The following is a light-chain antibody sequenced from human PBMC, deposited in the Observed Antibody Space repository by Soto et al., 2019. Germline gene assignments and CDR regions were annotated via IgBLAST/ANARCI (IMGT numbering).Light chain of an antibody. CDR2: GVT. CDR1: SSDIGSYNF. V-gene: IGLV2-14*01. Sequence: QSVLTQPASVSGSPGQSITISCTGTSSDIGSYNFVSWYQQYPGKAPKLMIYGVTNRPSGVSDRFSGSKTGNTASLTISGLQAEDQADYYRFSHTSGNSHVFGTGTKVTVL. CDR3: FSHTSGNSHV. J-gene: IGLJ1*01.